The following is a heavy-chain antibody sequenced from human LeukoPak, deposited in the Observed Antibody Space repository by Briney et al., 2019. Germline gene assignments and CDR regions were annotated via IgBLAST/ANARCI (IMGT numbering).Heavy chain of an antibody. CDR1: GFTFSSNY. D-gene: IGHD6-13*01. CDR3: ARIPSSSWYGLNY. CDR2: IYSGGST. V-gene: IGHV3-66*01. J-gene: IGHJ4*02. Sequence: PGGSLRLSCAASGFTFSSNYMSWVRQAPGKGLEWVSVIYSGGSTYYSDSVKGRFTISRDNSKNTLYLQMNSLRAEDTAVYYCARIPSSSWYGLNYWGQGTLVTVSS.